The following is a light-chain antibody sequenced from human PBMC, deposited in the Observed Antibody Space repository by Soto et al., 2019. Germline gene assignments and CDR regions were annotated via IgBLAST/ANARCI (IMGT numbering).Light chain of an antibody. CDR2: DAS. CDR1: QSISSW. V-gene: IGKV1-5*01. CDR3: QQYYNYPRT. Sequence: DIQMTQSPSTLSASVGDRVTITCRASQSISSWLAWYQQKPGKAPNLLIYDASSLESGVPSRFSGSGSGTEFTLTISTLQPDDFATYYCQQYYNYPRTFGQGTRVEVK. J-gene: IGKJ1*01.